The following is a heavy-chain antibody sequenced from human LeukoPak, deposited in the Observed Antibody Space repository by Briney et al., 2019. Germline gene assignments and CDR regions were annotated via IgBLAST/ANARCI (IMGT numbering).Heavy chain of an antibody. CDR1: RFTFSSYS. Sequence: GGSLRLSCAASRFTFSSYSMNWVRQAPGKGLEWVSAISGSGGNTFDADSVKGRFTISRDNSKNTLYLQMNSLRAEDTAIYYCAKNIRQLGNYQYYMDVWGKGTTVTVSS. D-gene: IGHD7-27*01. CDR3: AKNIRQLGNYQYYMDV. J-gene: IGHJ6*03. V-gene: IGHV3-23*01. CDR2: ISGSGGNT.